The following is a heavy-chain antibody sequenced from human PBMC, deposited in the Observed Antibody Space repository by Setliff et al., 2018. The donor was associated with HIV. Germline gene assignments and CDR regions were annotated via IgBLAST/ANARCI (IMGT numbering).Heavy chain of an antibody. CDR1: GYTFSNYD. D-gene: IGHD3-22*01. J-gene: IGHJ6*03. Sequence: ASVKVSCKPSGYTFSNYDINWVRQAAGQGLEWMGWMNPDSRNTGYAQRFEGRVTLTWDTSISTAYLELNHLKSDDTAVYYCARARTDYYDRRRRSHYYIDV. V-gene: IGHV1-8*02. CDR3: ARARTDYYDRRRRSHYYIDV. CDR2: MNPDSRNT.